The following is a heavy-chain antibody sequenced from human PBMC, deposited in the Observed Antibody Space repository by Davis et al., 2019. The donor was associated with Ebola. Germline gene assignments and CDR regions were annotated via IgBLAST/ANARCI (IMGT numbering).Heavy chain of an antibody. CDR3: ARVVTGGLLSADY. D-gene: IGHD1-20*01. CDR2: INPNSGGT. V-gene: IGHV1-2*04. CDR1: GYTFTGYY. Sequence: ASVKVSCKASGYTFTGYYMHWVRQAPGQGLEWMGWINPNSGGTNYAQKFQGWVTMTRDTSISTAYMELSRLRSDDTAVYYCARVVTGGLLSADYWGQGTLVTVSS. J-gene: IGHJ4*02.